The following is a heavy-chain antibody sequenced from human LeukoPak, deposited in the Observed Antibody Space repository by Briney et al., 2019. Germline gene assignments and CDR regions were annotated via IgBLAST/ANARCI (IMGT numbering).Heavy chain of an antibody. J-gene: IGHJ4*02. CDR1: GFTVSSNY. CDR2: IYSGGST. D-gene: IGHD5-18*01. CDR3: AKGSRKGAAMVNLDY. V-gene: IGHV3-53*01. Sequence: GGSLRLSCAASGFTVSSNYMSWVRQAPGKGLEWVSVIYSGGSTYYADSVKGRFTISRDNSKNTLYLQMNSLRAEDTAVYYCAKGSRKGAAMVNLDYWGQGTLVTVSS.